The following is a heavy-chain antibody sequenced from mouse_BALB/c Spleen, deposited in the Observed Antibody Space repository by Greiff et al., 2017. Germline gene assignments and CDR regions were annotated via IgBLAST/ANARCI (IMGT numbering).Heavy chain of an antibody. J-gene: IGHJ2*01. D-gene: IGHD1-1*01. Sequence: EVQLQQSGAELVKPGTSVKLSCTASGFTITDSCLHWVKQRPEQGLEWIGRIDPAGGNTKYDPKFKGKATITADTSSNTAYLQLSSLTSEDTAVYYCASYGGVGYWGQGTTLTVSS. CDR1: GFTITDSC. CDR2: IDPAGGNT. CDR3: ASYGGVGY. V-gene: IGHV14-3*02.